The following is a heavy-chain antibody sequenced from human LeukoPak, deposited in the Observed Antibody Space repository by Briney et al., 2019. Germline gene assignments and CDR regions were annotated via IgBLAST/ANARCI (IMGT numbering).Heavy chain of an antibody. V-gene: IGHV3-7*01. CDR1: GFTFSDYW. J-gene: IGHJ4*02. CDR2: IKHDGSAN. CDR3: SRAEDY. Sequence: GGSLRLSCAASGFTFSDYWMSWVRQAPGEGLEWVANIKHDGSANYYVDSVKGRFTISRDNAKNSLYLQMNSLRAEDTAVYYCSRAEDYWGQGTRVTVSS.